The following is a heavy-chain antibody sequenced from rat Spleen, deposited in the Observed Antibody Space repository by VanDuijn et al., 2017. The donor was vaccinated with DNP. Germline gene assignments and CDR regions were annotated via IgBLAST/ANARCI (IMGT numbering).Heavy chain of an antibody. V-gene: IGHV5-22*01. J-gene: IGHJ2*01. D-gene: IGHD5-1*01. Sequence: EVQLVESGGGLVQPGRSLKLSCIASGFTFSDYNMAWVRQAPKKSLEWVAIISYEGSRTYYGDSVKGRFAISRDNAKSTLYLQMNSLRSEDTATYYCARLGGDWGQGVMVTVSS. CDR3: ARLGGD. CDR2: ISYEGSRT. CDR1: GFTFSDYN.